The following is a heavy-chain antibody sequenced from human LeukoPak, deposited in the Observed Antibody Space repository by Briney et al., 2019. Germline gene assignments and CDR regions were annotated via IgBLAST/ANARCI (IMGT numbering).Heavy chain of an antibody. D-gene: IGHD5-24*01. Sequence: GGSLRLSCAASGFTFSSYWMHWVRQAPGKGLVWVARLNRDGSSTNYADSVKGRFTISRDNAKNTLHLQMNSLRVEDTAVYYCARDRDGHNSFDFWGQGTLVTVSS. V-gene: IGHV3-74*01. CDR2: LNRDGSST. CDR3: ARDRDGHNSFDF. J-gene: IGHJ4*02. CDR1: GFTFSSYW.